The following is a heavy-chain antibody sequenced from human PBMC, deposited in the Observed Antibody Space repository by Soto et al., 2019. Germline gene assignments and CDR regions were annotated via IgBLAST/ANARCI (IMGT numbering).Heavy chain of an antibody. D-gene: IGHD2-2*01. J-gene: IGHJ5*02. CDR2: IYYSGST. CDR1: GGSISSSSYY. V-gene: IGHV4-39*01. Sequence: ASETLSLTCTVSGGSISSSSYYWGWIRQPPGKGLEWIGSIYYSGSTYYNPSLKSRVTISVDTSKNQFSLKLSSVTAADTAVYYCARHGDIGIYCISTSCYEARYNWFDPWGQGTLVTVSS. CDR3: ARHGDIGIYCISTSCYEARYNWFDP.